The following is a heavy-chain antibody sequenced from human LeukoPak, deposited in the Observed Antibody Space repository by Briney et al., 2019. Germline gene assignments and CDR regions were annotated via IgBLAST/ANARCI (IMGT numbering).Heavy chain of an antibody. V-gene: IGHV3-30*02. CDR1: GFTFSSYG. J-gene: IGHJ4*02. CDR3: AKDNYGDYENDY. D-gene: IGHD4-17*01. CDR2: IRYDVSNN. Sequence: GGSVRLSCAASGFTFSSYGMHWVRQAPGKGLEWVAFIRYDVSNNYYADSVKGRFTISRDNSKNTLYLQMNSLRAEDTAVYYCAKDNYGDYENDYWGQGTLVTVSS.